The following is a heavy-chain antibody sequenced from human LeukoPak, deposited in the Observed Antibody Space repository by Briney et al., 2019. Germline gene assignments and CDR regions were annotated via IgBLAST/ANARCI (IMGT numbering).Heavy chain of an antibody. CDR1: GGSISSYY. J-gene: IGHJ4*02. Sequence: PSETLSLTCTVSGGSISSYYWSWIRQPPGKGLEWIGYIYYSGSTNYNPSLKSRVTISVDTSKNQFSLKLSSVTAADTAVYYCARTATIQLWFIDYWGQGTLVTVSS. CDR3: ARTATIQLWFIDY. CDR2: IYYSGST. V-gene: IGHV4-59*01. D-gene: IGHD5-18*01.